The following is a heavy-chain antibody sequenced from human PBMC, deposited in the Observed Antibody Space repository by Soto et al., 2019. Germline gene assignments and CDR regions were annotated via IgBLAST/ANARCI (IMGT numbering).Heavy chain of an antibody. CDR2: ISWNSGSI. J-gene: IGHJ3*02. CDR1: GFTFDDYA. CDR3: AKSACGGDCYPRNDAFDI. D-gene: IGHD2-21*01. V-gene: IGHV3-9*01. Sequence: GGSLRLSCAASGFTFDDYAMHWVRQAPGKGLEWVSGISWNSGSIGYADSVKGRFTISRDNAKNSLYLQMNSLRAEDTALYYCAKSACGGDCYPRNDAFDIWGQGTMVTVSS.